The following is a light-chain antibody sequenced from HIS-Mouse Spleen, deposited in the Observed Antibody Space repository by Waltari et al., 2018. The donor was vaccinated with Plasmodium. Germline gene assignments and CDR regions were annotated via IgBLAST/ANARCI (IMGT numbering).Light chain of an antibody. CDR3: MIWHSSAWV. CDR2: YKSDSDK. V-gene: IGLV5-45*03. Sequence: QAVLTQPSSLSASPGASASLTCTLRSGINVGTYRIYWYQQKPGSPPQYLLRYKSDSDKQQGSGVPSLFSGSKDASANAGIVRISGLQSEDEADYYCMIWHSSAWVFGGGTKLTVL. J-gene: IGLJ3*02. CDR1: SGINVGTYR.